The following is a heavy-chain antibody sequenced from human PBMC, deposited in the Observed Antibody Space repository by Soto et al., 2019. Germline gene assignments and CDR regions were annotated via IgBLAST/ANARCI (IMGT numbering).Heavy chain of an antibody. D-gene: IGHD3-9*01. J-gene: IGHJ2*01. Sequence: PSETLSLTCAAYGGSFSGYYWSWIRQPPGRGLEWIGVINHNGNSNYNPALEGRVTISVDTSKNQFSLKLISVTAADTAVYYCARANILTGYYVDFFDVRSRGNLVTVSS. CDR3: ARANILTGYYVDFFDV. CDR2: INHNGNS. V-gene: IGHV4-34*01. CDR1: GGSFSGYY.